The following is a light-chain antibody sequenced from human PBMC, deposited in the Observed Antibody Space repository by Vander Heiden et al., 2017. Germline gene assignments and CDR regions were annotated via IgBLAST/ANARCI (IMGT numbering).Light chain of an antibody. CDR1: QSVSSY. CDR3: KPRGNSIT. J-gene: IGKJ5*01. CDR2: DAS. V-gene: IGKV3-11*01. Sequence: DIVLPQSPSTLSLSPGKIATPSCRASQSVSSYLAWNQQKPGQAPRLLIYDASSRARGIQARFSGSGSGTDFTHTISGLGHEDFAVYYCKPRGNSITFGQGTRRGIK.